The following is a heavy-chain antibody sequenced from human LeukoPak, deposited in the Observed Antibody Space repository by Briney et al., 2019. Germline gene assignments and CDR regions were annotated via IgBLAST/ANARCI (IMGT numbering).Heavy chain of an antibody. J-gene: IGHJ3*02. V-gene: IGHV3-23*01. CDR3: AKSAACSSTSCAMGDAFDI. Sequence: GGSLRLSCAASGFTFSSYAMSWVREAPGKGLEWVSAISGSGGSTYYADSVKGRFTISRDNSKNTLYLQMNSLRAEDTAVYYCAKSAACSSTSCAMGDAFDIWGQGTMVTVSS. D-gene: IGHD2-2*01. CDR2: ISGSGGST. CDR1: GFTFSSYA.